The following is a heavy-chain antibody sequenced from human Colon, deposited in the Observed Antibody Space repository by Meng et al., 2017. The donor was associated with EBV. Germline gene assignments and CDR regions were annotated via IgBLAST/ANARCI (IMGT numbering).Heavy chain of an antibody. Sequence: QLQLQESGPGLVNPSETLSLTCTVSGGSISSNGYYWDWVRQHPGKGLEWIGAIYHSGSTSYNPSLQSRVTMFVDTSKNQFSLMLTSVTATDTAVYYCARRRGGSGRDCWGQGTLVTVSS. D-gene: IGHD3-10*01. J-gene: IGHJ4*02. CDR3: ARRRGGSGRDC. CDR2: IYHSGST. V-gene: IGHV4-39*01. CDR1: GGSISSNGYY.